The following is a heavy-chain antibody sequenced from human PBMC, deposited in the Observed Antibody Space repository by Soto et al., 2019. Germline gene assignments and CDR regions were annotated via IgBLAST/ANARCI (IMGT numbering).Heavy chain of an antibody. V-gene: IGHV1-18*01. J-gene: IGHJ4*02. D-gene: IGHD2-8*01. CDR2: ISAYNGNT. CDR1: GYTFTSYG. CDR3: ARGAMVRYFDY. Sequence: GASVKVYCKTSGYTFTSYGISWVRQAPGQGLEWMGWISAYNGNTNYAQKLQGRVTMTTDTSTSTAYMELRSLRSDDTAVYYCARGAMVRYFDYWGQRTLVTGSS.